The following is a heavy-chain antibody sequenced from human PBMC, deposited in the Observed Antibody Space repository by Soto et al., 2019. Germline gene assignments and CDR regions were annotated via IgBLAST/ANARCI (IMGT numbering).Heavy chain of an antibody. Sequence: GSVKVSCQATGYTLTSYYIHWVRHAPGQGLEWMGIINPSGGSTSYAQKFQGRVTMTRDTSTSTVYMELSSLRSEDTAVYYCARSLNRYSSGYLWAFDIWGQGTMVTVSS. CDR1: GYTLTSYY. CDR3: ARSLNRYSSGYLWAFDI. CDR2: INPSGGST. J-gene: IGHJ3*02. D-gene: IGHD3-22*01. V-gene: IGHV1-46*01.